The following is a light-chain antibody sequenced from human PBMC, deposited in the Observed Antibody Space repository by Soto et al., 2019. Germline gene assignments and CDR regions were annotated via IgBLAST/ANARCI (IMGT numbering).Light chain of an antibody. J-gene: IGLJ1*01. CDR3: SSYTSSSTLDV. V-gene: IGLV2-14*01. CDR2: EVS. Sequence: QSGLTQPASVSSSPGQSITISCSGTSSDVGGYNYVSWYQQHPGKAPNLMIYEVSNRPSGVSNRFSGSKSGNTASLTISGLQAEDEADYYCSSYTSSSTLDVFGTGTKV. CDR1: SSDVGGYNY.